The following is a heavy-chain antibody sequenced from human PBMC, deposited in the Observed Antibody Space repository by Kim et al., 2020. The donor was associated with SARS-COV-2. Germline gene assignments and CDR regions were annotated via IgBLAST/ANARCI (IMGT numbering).Heavy chain of an antibody. D-gene: IGHD2-15*01. CDR1: GYSFTSYW. CDR3: ARWGGYCSGGSCYSGWFDP. J-gene: IGHJ5*02. Sequence: GESLKISCKGSGYSFTSYWIGWVRQMPGKGLEWMGIIYPGDSDTRYSPSFQGQVTISADKSISTAYLQWSSLKASDTAMYYCARWGGYCSGGSCYSGWFDPWGQGTLVTVSS. V-gene: IGHV5-51*01. CDR2: IYPGDSDT.